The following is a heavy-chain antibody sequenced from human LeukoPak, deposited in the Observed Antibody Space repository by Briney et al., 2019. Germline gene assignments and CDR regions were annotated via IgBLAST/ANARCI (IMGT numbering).Heavy chain of an antibody. D-gene: IGHD3-10*01. CDR3: ARGHYYGSGSYPYFDY. Sequence: GGSLRLSCAASGFTFSSYWMSWVRQAPGKGLEWVANIKQDGSEKYYVDSVKGRFTISRDNSKNTLYLQMNSLRAEDTAVYYCARGHYYGSGSYPYFDYWGQGTLVTVSS. CDR1: GFTFSSYW. V-gene: IGHV3-7*03. J-gene: IGHJ4*02. CDR2: IKQDGSEK.